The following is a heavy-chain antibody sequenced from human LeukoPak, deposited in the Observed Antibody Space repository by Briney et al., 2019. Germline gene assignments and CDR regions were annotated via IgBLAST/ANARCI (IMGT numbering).Heavy chain of an antibody. D-gene: IGHD4-17*01. CDR3: AKGHQVTTFYDAFDI. CDR1: GFTFSSYA. Sequence: GGSLRLSCAASGFTFSSYAMSWVRQAPGKGLEWVSTISGSGGSTDYADSVKGRFTISRDNSKNTLYLQMNSLRAEDTAVYYCAKGHQVTTFYDAFDIWGQGTMVTVSS. V-gene: IGHV3-23*01. J-gene: IGHJ3*02. CDR2: ISGSGGST.